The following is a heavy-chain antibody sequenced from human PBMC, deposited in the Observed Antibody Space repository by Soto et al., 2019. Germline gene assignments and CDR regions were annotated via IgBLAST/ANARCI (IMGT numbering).Heavy chain of an antibody. CDR3: ARAGHSSSSEGANWFDP. J-gene: IGHJ5*02. Sequence: SETLSLTCSVSGGSISSGGYYWSWIRQHPGKGLEWIGYIYYSGSTYYNPSLKSRVTISVDTSKNQFSLNLSSVTAADTAVYYCARAGHSSSSEGANWFDPWGQGTLVTVSS. D-gene: IGHD6-6*01. CDR2: IYYSGST. V-gene: IGHV4-31*03. CDR1: GGSISSGGYY.